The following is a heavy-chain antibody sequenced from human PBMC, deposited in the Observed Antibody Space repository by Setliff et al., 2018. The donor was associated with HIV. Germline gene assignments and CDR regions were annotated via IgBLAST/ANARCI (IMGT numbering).Heavy chain of an antibody. J-gene: IGHJ6*02. CDR1: GFTFNNYA. D-gene: IGHD3-10*01. CDR2: ISIGSGAAI. V-gene: IGHV3-21*01. Sequence: PGGSLRLSCAASGFTFNNYAMSWVRQAPGKGLEWVSSISIGSGAAIYYAESVQGRFTVSRDNSKNSLYLQMNSLRVEDTAVYYCARDYLYYNMYNGSPVYGMDVWGQGTTVTVSS. CDR3: ARDYLYYNMYNGSPVYGMDV.